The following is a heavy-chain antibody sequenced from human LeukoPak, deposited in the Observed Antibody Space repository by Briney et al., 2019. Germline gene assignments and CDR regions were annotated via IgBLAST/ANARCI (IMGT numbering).Heavy chain of an antibody. Sequence: SVKVSCKASGNTFNTQTFSWVRQAPGQGLEWVGRIIPILGTANNAQEFQGRVTITADKSTSTVYMELSSLRSEDTAVYYCAILDPYDSRGTEVFDIWGQGTIVTVSS. CDR2: IIPILGTA. CDR3: AILDPYDSRGTEVFDI. V-gene: IGHV1-69*08. D-gene: IGHD3-22*01. J-gene: IGHJ3*02. CDR1: GNTFNTQT.